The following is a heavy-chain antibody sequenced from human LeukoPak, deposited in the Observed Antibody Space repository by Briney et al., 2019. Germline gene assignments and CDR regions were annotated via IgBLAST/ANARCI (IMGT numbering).Heavy chain of an antibody. CDR2: INPNSGGT. V-gene: IGHV1-2*02. CDR3: ARSKWELPVASSDY. J-gene: IGHJ4*02. Sequence: ASVKVSCKASGYTFTGYYMHWVRQAPGQGLEWMGWINPNSGGTNYAQKFQGRVTMTRDTSISTAYMELSRLRSDDTAVYYCARSKWELPVASSDYWGQGTLVTVSS. D-gene: IGHD1-26*01. CDR1: GYTFTGYY.